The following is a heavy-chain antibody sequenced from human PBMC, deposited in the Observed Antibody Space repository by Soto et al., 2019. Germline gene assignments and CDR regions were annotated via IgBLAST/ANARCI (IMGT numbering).Heavy chain of an antibody. CDR2: IYSTGTT. CDR1: GFTVGNNY. Sequence: EVQLVESGGGLIQPGGSLKLSCAASGFTVGNNYMSWVRQAPGKGLEWVSLIYSTGTTKYADSVKGRFTVSRDNAKIALYLRMISLRAEDTAVYYCAKDGRGSGSHYNSFGYWGQGTLVTVSS. CDR3: AKDGRGSGSHYNSFGY. V-gene: IGHV3-53*01. D-gene: IGHD3-10*01. J-gene: IGHJ4*02.